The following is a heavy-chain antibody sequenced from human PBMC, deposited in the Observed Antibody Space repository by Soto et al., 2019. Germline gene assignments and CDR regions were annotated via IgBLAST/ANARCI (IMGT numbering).Heavy chain of an antibody. CDR3: ARDLLLWFGEGFDY. V-gene: IGHV1-3*01. D-gene: IGHD3-10*01. Sequence: QVQLVQSGAEVKKPGASVKVSCKASGYTFTSYAMHWVRQAPGQRLEWMGWINADNGNTKYSQKFQGRVTITRDTSASTAYMELSSLRSEDTAVYYCARDLLLWFGEGFDYWGQGSLVTVSS. J-gene: IGHJ4*02. CDR1: GYTFTSYA. CDR2: INADNGNT.